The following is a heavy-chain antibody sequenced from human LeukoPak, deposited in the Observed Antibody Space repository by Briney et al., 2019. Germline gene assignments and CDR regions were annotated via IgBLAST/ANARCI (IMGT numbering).Heavy chain of an antibody. J-gene: IGHJ4*02. CDR3: VRDRCSSSSCYGGEVGSFDF. V-gene: IGHV4-59*01. CDR2: IYYNGYT. CDR1: GGSIEPNF. D-gene: IGHD2-2*01. Sequence: SETLSLTCTVSGGSIEPNFWNWIRQSPGKGLEWIGNIYYNGYTNYSPSLKSRVTISVDTSKNQFFLKLTSVTAADTAVYFCVRDRCSSSSCYGGEVGSFDFWGQGSLVTVSS.